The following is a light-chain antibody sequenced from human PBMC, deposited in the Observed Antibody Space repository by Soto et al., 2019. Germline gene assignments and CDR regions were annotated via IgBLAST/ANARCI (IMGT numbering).Light chain of an antibody. V-gene: IGKV1-39*01. J-gene: IGKJ1*01. CDR3: QQSYSTPRT. CDR2: AAS. CDR1: QSISSY. Sequence: DIQRAQSPSSLCACVGVRVTITCRASQSISSYLNWYQQKPGKAPKLLIYAASSLQSGVPSRFSGSGSGTDFTLTISSLQPEDFATYYCQQSYSTPRTFGQGTKVDIK.